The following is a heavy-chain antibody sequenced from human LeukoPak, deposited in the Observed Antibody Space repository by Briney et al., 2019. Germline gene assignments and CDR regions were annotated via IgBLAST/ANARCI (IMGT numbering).Heavy chain of an antibody. Sequence: ASVKGSSKASGYTFTSYYMLWVRQAPREKVEWMGIINPSGGSTRYAQKFQSRVTTIRGTSTSTVYMELSSLRSEDTAAYYCSRGGIAARVPGLYYMDVWGKGTTVTVSS. V-gene: IGHV1-46*03. D-gene: IGHD6-6*01. J-gene: IGHJ6*03. CDR1: GYTFTSYY. CDR3: SRGGIAARVPGLYYMDV. CDR2: INPSGGST.